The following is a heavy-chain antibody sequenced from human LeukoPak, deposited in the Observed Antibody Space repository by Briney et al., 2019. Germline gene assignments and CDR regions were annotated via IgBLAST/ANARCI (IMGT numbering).Heavy chain of an antibody. V-gene: IGHV4-39*07. CDR3: AKSLYRSGSYYNWFHP. CDR1: GGSISSSSYS. D-gene: IGHD3-10*01. Sequence: ASEALSLTCTIPGGSISSSSYSWGWIRQSPGKGLEWLGEINHRGSTNYNPSLKRRVTISLDTSKNQFSLKLSSVPAADTAVYYCAKSLYRSGSYYNWFHPWGQGPLVSVSS. CDR2: INHRGST. J-gene: IGHJ5*02.